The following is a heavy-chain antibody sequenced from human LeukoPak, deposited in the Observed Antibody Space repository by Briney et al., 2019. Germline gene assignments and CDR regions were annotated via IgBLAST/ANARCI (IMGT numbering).Heavy chain of an antibody. Sequence: GESLKISCQGSGYSFTTYWIGWVRQMPGKGLEWMGIIYPDNSNTRYSPSFQGQVTISADKSISTTYLQWSSLKASDTAMYYCARYHSVAGALGFDYWGQGTLVTVSS. CDR2: IYPDNSNT. D-gene: IGHD6-19*01. CDR3: ARYHSVAGALGFDY. J-gene: IGHJ4*02. V-gene: IGHV5-51*01. CDR1: GYSFTTYW.